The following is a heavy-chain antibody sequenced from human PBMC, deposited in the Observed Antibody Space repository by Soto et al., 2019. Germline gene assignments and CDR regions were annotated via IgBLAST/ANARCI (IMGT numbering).Heavy chain of an antibody. CDR1: GYRFTSYW. Sequence: GESLKISCKGSGYRFTSYWIAWVRQKPGKGLEWMGTIYAADSESKYSPSFQGQVSFSADKSNNTAHLHWSSLKASDTAIYYCARQGAAVPTVPLIWFDPWGQGTLVTVSS. V-gene: IGHV5-51*01. D-gene: IGHD6-13*01. CDR3: ARQGAAVPTVPLIWFDP. J-gene: IGHJ5*02. CDR2: IYAADSES.